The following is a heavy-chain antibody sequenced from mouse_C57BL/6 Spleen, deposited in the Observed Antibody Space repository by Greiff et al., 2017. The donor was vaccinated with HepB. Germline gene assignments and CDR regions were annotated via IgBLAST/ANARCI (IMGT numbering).Heavy chain of an antibody. Sequence: EVMLVESGGGLVQPKGSLKLSCAASGFSFNTYAMNWVRQAPGKGLEWVARIRSKSNNYATYYADSVKDRFTISRDDSESMLYLQMNNLKTEDTAMYYCVRQNDYYAMDYWGQGTSVTVSS. CDR2: IRSKSNNYAT. V-gene: IGHV10-1*01. CDR3: VRQNDYYAMDY. J-gene: IGHJ4*01. CDR1: GFSFNTYA.